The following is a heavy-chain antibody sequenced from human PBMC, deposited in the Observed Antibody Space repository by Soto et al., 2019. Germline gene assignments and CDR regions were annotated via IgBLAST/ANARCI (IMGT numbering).Heavy chain of an antibody. D-gene: IGHD2-15*01. CDR1: GYTFTSYA. J-gene: IGHJ4*02. Sequence: QVQLVQSGAEVKKPGASVKVSCKASGYTFTSYAMHWVRQAPGQRLEWMGWINAGNGNTKYSQKFQGRVTITRETSASTAYLKLSSLRAEDTAVYYCARDLGGWPDYWGQGNLVTVSS. V-gene: IGHV1-3*01. CDR3: ARDLGGWPDY. CDR2: INAGNGNT.